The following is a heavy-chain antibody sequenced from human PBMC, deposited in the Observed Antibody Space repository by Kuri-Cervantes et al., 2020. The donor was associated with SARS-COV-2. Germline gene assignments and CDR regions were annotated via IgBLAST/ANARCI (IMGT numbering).Heavy chain of an antibody. CDR1: GGSVSSGSYY. CDR3: AREIFGSFDP. Sequence: SETLSLTCTVSGGSVSSGSYYWSWIRQPPGKGLEWIGYIYYSGSTNYNPSLKSRVTIVIDTTKNQFSLKVTSVTAADTAVYYCAREIFGSFDPWGQGTLVTVSS. CDR2: IYYSGST. V-gene: IGHV4-61*01. J-gene: IGHJ5*02. D-gene: IGHD2-15*01.